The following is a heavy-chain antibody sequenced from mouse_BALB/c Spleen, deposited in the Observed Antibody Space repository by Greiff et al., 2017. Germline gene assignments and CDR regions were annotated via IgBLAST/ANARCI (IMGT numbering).Heavy chain of an antibody. CDR3: ARDVSYYAMDY. J-gene: IGHJ4*01. CDR1: GFSLTGYG. Sequence: QVQLQQSGPGLVQPSQSLSITCTVSGFSLTGYGVNWVRQPPGKGLEWLGMIWGDGSTDYNSALKSRLSISKDNSKSQVFLKMNSLQTDDTARYYCARDVSYYAMDYWGQGTSVTVSS. CDR2: IWGDGST. V-gene: IGHV2-6-7*01.